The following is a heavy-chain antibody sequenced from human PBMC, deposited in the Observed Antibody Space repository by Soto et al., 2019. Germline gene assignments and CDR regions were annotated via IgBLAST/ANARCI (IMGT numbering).Heavy chain of an antibody. Sequence: QVQLVESGGGVVQPGRSLRLSCAASGFTFSSYGMHWVRQAPGKGLEWVAVIWYDGSNKYYADSVKGRFTISRDNSKNTLYLQMNSLRAEDTAVYYCAREGVRSPEGVGFDPWGKGTLVTVSS. V-gene: IGHV3-33*01. CDR1: GFTFSSYG. D-gene: IGHD3-10*01. CDR3: AREGVRSPEGVGFDP. CDR2: IWYDGSNK. J-gene: IGHJ5*02.